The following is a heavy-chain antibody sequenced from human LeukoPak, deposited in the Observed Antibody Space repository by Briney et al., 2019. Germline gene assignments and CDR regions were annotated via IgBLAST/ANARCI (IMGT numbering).Heavy chain of an antibody. Sequence: SETLSLTCTVSGGSISSYYWSWIRQPAGKGLEWIGRIYTSGSTNYNPSLKSRVTISVDTSKNQISLKLSSVTAADTAVYYCAREGSGSGYYYLHYWGQGTLVTVSS. CDR3: AREGSGSGYYYLHY. J-gene: IGHJ4*02. CDR1: GGSISSYY. CDR2: IYTSGST. D-gene: IGHD3-22*01. V-gene: IGHV4-4*07.